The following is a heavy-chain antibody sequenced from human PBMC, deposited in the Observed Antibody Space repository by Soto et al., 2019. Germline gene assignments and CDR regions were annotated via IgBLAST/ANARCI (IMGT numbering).Heavy chain of an antibody. D-gene: IGHD1-26*01. CDR3: AKGGPSFYYYGLDV. CDR1: GLNFSTYA. V-gene: IGHV3-23*01. Sequence: EVQLLESGGGLVQPGGSLRLSCAASGLNFSTYAMTWVRQSPGKGLEWVSTITASGRSTHYADSVRGRFTISRDNSKNTLYLPMDSLRAEDTALYYCAKGGPSFYYYGLDVWGQGTTVTVSS. J-gene: IGHJ6*02. CDR2: ITASGRST.